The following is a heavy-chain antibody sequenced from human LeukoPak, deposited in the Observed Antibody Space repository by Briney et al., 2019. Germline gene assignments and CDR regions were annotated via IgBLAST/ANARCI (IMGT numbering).Heavy chain of an antibody. Sequence: PSETLSLTCTVSGYSISSGYYWGWIRQPPGKGLEWIGSIYHSGRTFYNPSLKSRVTISVDTSKNQFSLKLSSVTAADTAVYYCARDRIYYGDYHDAFDIWGQGTMVTVSS. CDR2: IYHSGRT. J-gene: IGHJ3*02. V-gene: IGHV4-38-2*02. D-gene: IGHD4-17*01. CDR1: GYSISSGYY. CDR3: ARDRIYYGDYHDAFDI.